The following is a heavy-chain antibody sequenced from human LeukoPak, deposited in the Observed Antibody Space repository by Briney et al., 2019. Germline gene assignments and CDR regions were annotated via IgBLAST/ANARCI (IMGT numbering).Heavy chain of an antibody. CDR2: INHSGST. J-gene: IGHJ5*02. V-gene: IGHV4-34*01. CDR1: GGSFSGYY. CDR3: ASAQRHYDILTGYYSSWFDP. Sequence: PSETLSLTCAVYGGSFSGYYWSWIRQPPGKGLEWIGEINHSGSTNYSPSLKSRVTISVDTSKNQFSLKLSSVTAADTAVYYCASAQRHYDILTGYYSSWFDPWGQGTLVTVSS. D-gene: IGHD3-9*01.